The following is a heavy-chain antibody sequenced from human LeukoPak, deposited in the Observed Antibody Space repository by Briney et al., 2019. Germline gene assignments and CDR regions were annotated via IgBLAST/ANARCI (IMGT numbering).Heavy chain of an antibody. CDR3: TRATDMWFGELSGWYFDL. V-gene: IGHV3-53*01. Sequence: PGGSLRLSCAASGFTVSSNYMSWVRQAPGKGLEWVSVIYSGGVTYYADAVKGRFSISRDNSKNTVYLQMNSLRAEDTAMYYCTRATDMWFGELSGWYFDLWGRGTLVTVSS. D-gene: IGHD3-10*01. CDR2: IYSGGVT. J-gene: IGHJ2*01. CDR1: GFTVSSNY.